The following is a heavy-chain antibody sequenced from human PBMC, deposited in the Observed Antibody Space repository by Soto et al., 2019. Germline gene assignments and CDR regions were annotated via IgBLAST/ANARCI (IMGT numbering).Heavy chain of an antibody. CDR2: INHSGTT. CDR3: ARGPRNSGYGTGAGFYYYYNGMDV. CDR1: GGSFTAYY. J-gene: IGHJ6*02. D-gene: IGHD5-12*01. V-gene: IGHV4-34*01. Sequence: SETLSLTCGGYGGSFTAYYWRWIRQHPGKWLEYIGEINHSGTTNYSPSLKSRVSISIDTSKDHFSLNLSSVTAADTAVYYCARGPRNSGYGTGAGFYYYYNGMDVWGQATTVTVSS.